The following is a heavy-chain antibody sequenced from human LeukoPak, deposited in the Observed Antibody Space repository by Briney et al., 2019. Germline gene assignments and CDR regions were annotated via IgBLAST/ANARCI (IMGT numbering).Heavy chain of an antibody. D-gene: IGHD2-15*01. CDR1: GGSISGYY. CDR2: IYYSGST. J-gene: IGHJ3*02. CDR3: ARPRSLWGVDAFDI. Sequence: PSETLSLTCSVSGGSISGYYWSWIRQPPGKGLEWIGYIYYSGSTNYNPSLKSRVTISVDTSKNQFSLKLSSVTAADTAVYYCARPRSLWGVDAFDIWGQGTMVTVSS. V-gene: IGHV4-59*01.